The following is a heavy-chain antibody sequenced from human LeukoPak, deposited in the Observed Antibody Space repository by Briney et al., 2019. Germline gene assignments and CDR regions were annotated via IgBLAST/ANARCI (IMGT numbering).Heavy chain of an antibody. V-gene: IGHV3-48*01. Sequence: GGSLRLSCAASGFTFNTFDVTWVRQAPGKGLEWVSYISSGSSSRYYADSVKGRFTISRDNAKNSLYLQMNSLRAEDTAVYYCARDQSDYAFDYWGQGTLVTVSS. CDR3: ARDQSDYAFDY. CDR1: GFTFNTFD. D-gene: IGHD4-17*01. CDR2: ISSGSSSR. J-gene: IGHJ4*02.